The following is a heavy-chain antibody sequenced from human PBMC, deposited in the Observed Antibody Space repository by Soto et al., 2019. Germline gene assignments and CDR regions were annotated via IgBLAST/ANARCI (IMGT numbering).Heavy chain of an antibody. V-gene: IGHV4-31*03. D-gene: IGHD5-18*01. CDR1: GGSISSGGYY. CDR2: IYYSGNT. J-gene: IGHJ4*02. Sequence: SETLSLTCTVSGGSISSGGYYWSWIRQHPGRGLEWIGYIYYSGNTYYNPSLKSRVTISVDTSKNQFSLKLSSVTAADTAVYYCAGDPGYSYGYFDYWGQGALVTVSS. CDR3: AGDPGYSYGYFDY.